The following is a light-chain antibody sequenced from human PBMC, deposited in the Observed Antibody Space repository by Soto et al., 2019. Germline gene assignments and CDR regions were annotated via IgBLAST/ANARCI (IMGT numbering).Light chain of an antibody. J-gene: IGKJ1*01. Sequence: DIVMTQSPDSLAVSLGERATINCKSSQSLLYSANNKNYLAWYQQKPGQPPKLLIYWASTRESGVPDRFSGSGSGTDFTLTISSLQAEDVAVYYCQQYSNTPQTFGQGTKVEIK. CDR3: QQYSNTPQT. CDR1: QSLLYSANNKNY. V-gene: IGKV4-1*01. CDR2: WAS.